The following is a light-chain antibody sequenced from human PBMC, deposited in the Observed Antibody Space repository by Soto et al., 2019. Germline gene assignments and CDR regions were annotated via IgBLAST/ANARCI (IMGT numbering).Light chain of an antibody. CDR3: QSYDSSLSGSV. CDR1: SSNIGAGYD. CDR2: NNN. J-gene: IGLJ3*02. V-gene: IGLV1-40*01. Sequence: QSVLTQPPLVSGAPGQRVTISCTGSSSNIGAGYDVHWYQQLPGTAPKLLIYNNNNRPSGVPDRFSGSKSGTSASLAITGLQAEDEADYYCQSYDSSLSGSVFGGGTKLTVL.